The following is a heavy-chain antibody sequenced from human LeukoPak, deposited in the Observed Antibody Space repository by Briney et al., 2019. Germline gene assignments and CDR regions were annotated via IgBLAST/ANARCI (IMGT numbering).Heavy chain of an antibody. D-gene: IGHD6-19*01. J-gene: IGHJ3*02. CDR3: AKSDRQWLVRGDAFDI. Sequence: GGSLRLSCAASGFTFSSYAMSWVRQAPGKGLEWVSAISGSGGSIYYADSVKGRFTISRDNSKNTLYLQMNSLRAEDTAVYYCAKSDRQWLVRGDAFDIWGQGTMVTVSS. CDR2: ISGSGGSI. CDR1: GFTFSSYA. V-gene: IGHV3-23*01.